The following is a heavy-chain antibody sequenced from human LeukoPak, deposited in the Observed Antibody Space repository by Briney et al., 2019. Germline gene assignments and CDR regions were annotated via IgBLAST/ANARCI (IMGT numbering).Heavy chain of an antibody. J-gene: IGHJ4*02. V-gene: IGHV1-8*01. CDR3: ASRGGYWDYFDY. Sequence: VASVKVSCKASGYTLTSYDINWVRQAPGQGLEWMGWMNSNSGNTGYAQKFQGRVTMTRNTSISTAYMELSSLRSEDTAVYYCASRGGYWDYFDYWGQGTLVTVSS. D-gene: IGHD3-22*01. CDR1: GYTLTSYD. CDR2: MNSNSGNT.